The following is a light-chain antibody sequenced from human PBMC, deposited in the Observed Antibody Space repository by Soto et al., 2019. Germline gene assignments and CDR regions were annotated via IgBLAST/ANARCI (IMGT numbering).Light chain of an antibody. V-gene: IGLV2-14*03. Sequence: QSALTQPASVSGSPGQSITISCTGTSSDVGAYNYVSRYQQHPGKAPKLMIFDVSNRPSGVSNRFSGSKSGNTAYLTISGLQAEDEADYFCSSYTSSSTLVVFGGGTKVTVL. CDR1: SSDVGAYNY. CDR3: SSYTSSSTLVV. J-gene: IGLJ2*01. CDR2: DVS.